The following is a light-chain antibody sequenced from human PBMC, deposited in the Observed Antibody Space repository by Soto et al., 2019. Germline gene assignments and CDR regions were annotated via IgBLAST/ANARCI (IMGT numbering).Light chain of an antibody. Sequence: EIVLTQSPGTLSLSPGERATLSCRASQTVSSNYLTWYQQKPGQAPRLLIYGASNRATGIPDRFSGSGSGTDFTLTISRLEPEDFAGYYCQQYGSSWTFGQGTKVEIK. CDR2: GAS. V-gene: IGKV3-20*01. CDR1: QTVSSNY. CDR3: QQYGSSWT. J-gene: IGKJ1*01.